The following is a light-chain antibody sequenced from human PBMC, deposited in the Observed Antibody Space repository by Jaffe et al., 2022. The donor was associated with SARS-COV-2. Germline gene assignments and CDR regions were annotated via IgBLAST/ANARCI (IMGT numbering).Light chain of an antibody. CDR3: QQYNTYPYT. CDR2: KAS. J-gene: IGKJ3*01. CDR1: QSISTW. V-gene: IGKV1-5*03. Sequence: DIQMTQSPSTLSASVGDRVTVTCRASQSISTWLAWYQQKPGKAPNLLIYKASSLENGVSSRFSGSGSGTEFTLTISSLQPDDFATYYCQQYNTYPYTFGPGTRVDI.